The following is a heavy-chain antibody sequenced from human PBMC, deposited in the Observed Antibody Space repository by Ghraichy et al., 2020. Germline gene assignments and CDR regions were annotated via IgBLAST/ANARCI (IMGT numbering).Heavy chain of an antibody. D-gene: IGHD3-16*01. J-gene: IGHJ4*02. Sequence: SETLSLTCTVSGGSISSYYWSWIRQPPGKGLEWIGYIYYSGSTNYNPSLKSRVTISVDTSKNQFSLKLSSVTAADTAVYYCARTMITFGGAQKPEYFDYWGQGTLVTVSS. CDR3: ARTMITFGGAQKPEYFDY. V-gene: IGHV4-59*01. CDR2: IYYSGST. CDR1: GGSISSYY.